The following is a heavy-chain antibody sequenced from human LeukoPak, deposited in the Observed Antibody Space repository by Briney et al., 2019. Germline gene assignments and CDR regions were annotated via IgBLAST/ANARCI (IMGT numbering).Heavy chain of an antibody. CDR2: INIGGTNT. J-gene: IGHJ5*02. Sequence: PGGSLRLSCAASGFTFSDYYMSWIRQAPGKGLEWLSYINIGGTNTHYADSVKGRFTISRDNTKKSLYRQMNNLRAEDTAVYYCATDGAGFDTWGQGVLVTVSS. CDR1: GFTFSDYY. CDR3: ATDGAGFDT. V-gene: IGHV3-11*01.